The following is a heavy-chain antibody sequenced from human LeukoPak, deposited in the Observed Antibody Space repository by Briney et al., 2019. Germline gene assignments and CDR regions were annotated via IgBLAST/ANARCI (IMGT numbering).Heavy chain of an antibody. V-gene: IGHV3-7*03. CDR3: ARRNAMDV. CDR1: GFTFSNYW. Sequence: GGSLRLSCAASGFTFSNYWMTWVRQAPGKGLEWVANINRDGSEGYYVDSVKGRFTISRDDAKSSLYLQMNSLRAEDTAVYYCARRNAMDVWGQGTTIIVFS. CDR2: INRDGSEG. J-gene: IGHJ6*02.